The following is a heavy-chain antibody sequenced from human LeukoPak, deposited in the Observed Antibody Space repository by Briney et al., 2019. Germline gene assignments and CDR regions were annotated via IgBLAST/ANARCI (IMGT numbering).Heavy chain of an antibody. D-gene: IGHD6-13*01. CDR2: INHSGST. CDR1: GGSFSGYY. CDR3: ATGLTGIRAAAGTEKKWFDP. V-gene: IGHV4-34*01. Sequence: SETLSLSCAVYGGSFSGYYWSWIRQPPGKGLEWIGEINHSGSTNYNPSLKSRVTISVDTSKNQFSLKLSSVTAADTAVYYCATGLTGIRAAAGTEKKWFDPWGQGTLVTVSS. J-gene: IGHJ5*02.